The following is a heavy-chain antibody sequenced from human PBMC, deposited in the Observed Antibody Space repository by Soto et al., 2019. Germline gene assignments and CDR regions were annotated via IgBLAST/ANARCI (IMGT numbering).Heavy chain of an antibody. D-gene: IGHD7-27*01. CDR1: GYTFIGYY. CDR3: ARASGRDSYYGMGV. Sequence: QVQLVQSGAEVKKPGASVNISCKASGYTFIGYYMNWVRQAPGQGLEWMGWINPSTGGAHSAQKFQGWVTMTSDRSSSTAYAQLRGLNPHDCAVYYCARASGRDSYYGMGVWGQRTTVIVSS. J-gene: IGHJ6*02. V-gene: IGHV1-2*04. CDR2: INPSTGGA.